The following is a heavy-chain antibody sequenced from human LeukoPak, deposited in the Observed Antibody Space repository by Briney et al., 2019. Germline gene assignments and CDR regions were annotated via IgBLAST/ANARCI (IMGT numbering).Heavy chain of an antibody. D-gene: IGHD2-2*01. J-gene: IGHJ5*02. CDR2: IYYSGST. CDR1: GGSISSSSFY. V-gene: IGHV4-39*01. CDR3: ARRLPAAQNNWFDP. Sequence: PSETLSLTCTVSGGSISSSSFYWGWIRQPPGKGLEWIGSIYYSGSTYYNPSLKSRVTISVDTSKNQFSLKLSSVTAADTAVYYCARRLPAAQNNWFDPWGQGTLVTVSS.